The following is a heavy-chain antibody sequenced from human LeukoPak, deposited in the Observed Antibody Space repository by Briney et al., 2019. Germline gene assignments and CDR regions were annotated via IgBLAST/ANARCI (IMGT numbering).Heavy chain of an antibody. CDR3: AKDEWRGDYGGFDY. V-gene: IGHV3-43D*03. D-gene: IGHD4-17*01. CDR1: GFTFDDYA. Sequence: GGSLRLSCAASGFTFDDYAMHWVRQAPGKGLEWVSLISWDGGSTYYADSVKGRFTISRDNSKNSLYLQMNSLRAEDTALYYCAKDEWRGDYGGFDYWGQGTLVTVSS. J-gene: IGHJ4*02. CDR2: ISWDGGST.